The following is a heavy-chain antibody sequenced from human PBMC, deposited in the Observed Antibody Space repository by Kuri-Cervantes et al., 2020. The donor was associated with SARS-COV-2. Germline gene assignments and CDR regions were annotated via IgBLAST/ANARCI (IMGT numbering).Heavy chain of an antibody. J-gene: IGHJ4*02. V-gene: IGHV3-23*01. D-gene: IGHD3-3*01. CDR2: ISGGGGST. Sequence: GGSLRLSCAASGFTFTSYAMSWVRQAPGKGLEWVSAISGGGGSTYYADSVKGRFTISRDNSKNTLYLQMNSLRAEDTAVYYCTRYDFWSATHFDYWGQGTLVTVSS. CDR3: TRYDFWSATHFDY. CDR1: GFTFTSYA.